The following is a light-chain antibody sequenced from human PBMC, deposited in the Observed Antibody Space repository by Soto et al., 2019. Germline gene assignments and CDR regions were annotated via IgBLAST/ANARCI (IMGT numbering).Light chain of an antibody. V-gene: IGLV1-40*01. CDR1: SSNIGAGYA. Sequence: QSALTQPPSVSGAPGQRVTISCTGSSSNIGAGYAVHWYQQLPGKAPKLLMYDNNNRPSGVPKRFSGSKSGTSASLAIAGLQTEDEDDYFCQSFDSSRLGLLFGGGTKVTVL. J-gene: IGLJ2*01. CDR3: QSFDSSRLGLL. CDR2: DNN.